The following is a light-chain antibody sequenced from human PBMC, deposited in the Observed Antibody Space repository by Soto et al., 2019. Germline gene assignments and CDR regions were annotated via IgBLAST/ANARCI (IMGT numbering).Light chain of an antibody. CDR2: GNS. CDR3: QSYDSSLSGWRV. J-gene: IGLJ2*01. Sequence: QSVRTQPPSVSGAPGQRVTNSCTGSSSNIGAGYDVHWYQQLPGTAPKLLIYGNSNRPSGVPDRFSGSKSGTSASLAITGLQAEDEADYYCQSYDSSLSGWRVFGGGTKLTVL. V-gene: IGLV1-40*01. CDR1: SSNIGAGYD.